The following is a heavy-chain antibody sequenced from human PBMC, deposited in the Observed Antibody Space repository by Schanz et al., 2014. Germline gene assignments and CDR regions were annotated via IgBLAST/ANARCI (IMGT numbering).Heavy chain of an antibody. CDR2: INSVGSNT. J-gene: IGHJ4*02. CDR1: GFTFSSHW. Sequence: EVQLAQSGGGLVQPGGSLRLSCAASGFTFSSHWMHWVREDPGKGLVWVARINSVGSNTDYADSVTGRFTISRDNAKNTLYLQMNTLRAEDTAVYSCVRDSFFACAYWGQGALVTVSS. D-gene: IGHD3-3*01. CDR3: VRDSFFACAY. V-gene: IGHV3-74*01.